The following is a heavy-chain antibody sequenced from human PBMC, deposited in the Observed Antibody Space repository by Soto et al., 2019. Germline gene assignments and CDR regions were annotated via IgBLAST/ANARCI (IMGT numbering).Heavy chain of an antibody. D-gene: IGHD3-3*02. CDR1: GGTFSTSA. CDR2: IIPIFRRP. J-gene: IGHJ6*02. Sequence: QVQLEQSGAEVKKPGSSVKVSCKASGGTFSTSAISWVRQAPGQGLEWMGGIIPIFRRPDYAQKFQGRVTVTADESTRTGYMEWRGLRSDDTAVYYCARDKDGPQLGGNYYYILDVWGQGTTITVSS. V-gene: IGHV1-69*12. CDR3: ARDKDGPQLGGNYYYILDV.